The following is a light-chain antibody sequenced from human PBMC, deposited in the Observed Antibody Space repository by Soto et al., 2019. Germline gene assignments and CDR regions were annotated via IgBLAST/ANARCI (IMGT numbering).Light chain of an antibody. CDR1: KIGRKS. J-gene: IGLJ1*01. V-gene: IGLV3-21*02. CDR2: DDS. Sequence: SYDLTQPPSVSMAPGQTARISCGGNKIGRKSVHWYQQKPGQAPLLVVYDDSARPSGIPERFSGSNSGNTATLTISRVEDGDEADYYCQVWDTSSDHYVLGTGTKVTVL. CDR3: QVWDTSSDHYV.